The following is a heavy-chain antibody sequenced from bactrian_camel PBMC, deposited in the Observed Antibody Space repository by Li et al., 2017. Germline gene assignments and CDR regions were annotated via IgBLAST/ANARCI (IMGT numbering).Heavy chain of an antibody. Sequence: VQLVESGGGLVQPGGSLRLSCAASGFTFNTWTMTWVRQAPGKALEEVSSIVSGGDSTYYADSVKGRFTLSHDRSKNTMYLQMDNLKTEDTGVYYCAALNSTYGGRFGWCKDFRGQGTQVTVS. V-gene: IGHV3S40*01. J-gene: IGHJ4*01. D-gene: IGHD6*01. CDR3: AALNSTYGGRFGWCKDF. CDR1: GFTFNTWT. CDR2: IVSGGDST.